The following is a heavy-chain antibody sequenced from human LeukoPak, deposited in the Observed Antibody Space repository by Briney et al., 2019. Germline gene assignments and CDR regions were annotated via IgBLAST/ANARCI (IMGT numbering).Heavy chain of an antibody. V-gene: IGHV4-39*07. CDR2: IYYSGST. D-gene: IGHD1-7*01. Sequence: SETLSLTCTVSGGSISSSRYYWGWIRQPPGMALEWIGSIYYSGSTYYNPSLKSRVTISVDTSKNQFSLKLSSVTAADTAVYYCARGELWSDYWGQGTLVTVSS. CDR1: GGSISSSRYY. CDR3: ARGELWSDY. J-gene: IGHJ4*02.